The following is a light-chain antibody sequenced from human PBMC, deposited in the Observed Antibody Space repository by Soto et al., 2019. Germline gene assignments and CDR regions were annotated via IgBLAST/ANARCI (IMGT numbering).Light chain of an antibody. CDR1: QSVTSSY. V-gene: IGKV3-20*01. CDR2: GAS. Sequence: EIVLTQSPGTLSLFPGDRATLSCRASQSVTSSYLAWYQQKPGQAPRLLLYGASSRATDIPDRFSGSGSGTDFTLTISRLEPEDFAVYYCQEYGSSRTFGQGTKVEIK. J-gene: IGKJ1*01. CDR3: QEYGSSRT.